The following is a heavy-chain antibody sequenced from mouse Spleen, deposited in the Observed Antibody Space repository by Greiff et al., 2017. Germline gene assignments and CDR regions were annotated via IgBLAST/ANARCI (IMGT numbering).Heavy chain of an antibody. Sequence: QVQLQQPGAELVRPGSSVKLSCKASGYTFTSYWMHWVKQRPIQGLEWIGNIDPSDSETHYNQKFKDKATLTVDKSSSTAYMQLSSLTSEDSAVYYCAIEYGYDEGYAMDYWGQGTSVTVSS. CDR3: AIEYGYDEGYAMDY. D-gene: IGHD2-2*01. CDR2: IDPSDSET. J-gene: IGHJ4*01. V-gene: IGHV1-52*01. CDR1: GYTFTSYW.